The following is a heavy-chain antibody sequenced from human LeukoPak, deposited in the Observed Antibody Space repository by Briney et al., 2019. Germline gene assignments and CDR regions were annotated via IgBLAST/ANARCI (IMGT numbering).Heavy chain of an antibody. V-gene: IGHV3-43D*03. CDR3: AKSLYDSSGYYDH. Sequence: GGSLRLSCAASGFTFDDYAMHWVRQAPGKGLEWVSLIGWNGSSAFYADSVKGRFTISRDNNKNSLFLQMNSLRAEDTALYYCAKSLYDSSGYYDHWGQGTLVTVSS. CDR2: IGWNGSSA. J-gene: IGHJ5*02. D-gene: IGHD3-22*01. CDR1: GFTFDDYA.